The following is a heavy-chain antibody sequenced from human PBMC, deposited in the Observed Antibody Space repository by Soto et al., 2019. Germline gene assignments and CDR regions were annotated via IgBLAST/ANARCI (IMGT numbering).Heavy chain of an antibody. CDR2: INPNSGGT. D-gene: IGHD4-17*01. V-gene: IGHV1-2*04. Sequence: GASVKVSCKASGYTFTGYYMHWVRQAPGQGLEWMGWINPNSGGTNYAQKFQGWVTMTRDTSISTAYMELSRLRSDDTAVYYFARAGNYGGNSRVYDAFDIWGQGTMVTVSS. CDR3: ARAGNYGGNSRVYDAFDI. J-gene: IGHJ3*02. CDR1: GYTFTGYY.